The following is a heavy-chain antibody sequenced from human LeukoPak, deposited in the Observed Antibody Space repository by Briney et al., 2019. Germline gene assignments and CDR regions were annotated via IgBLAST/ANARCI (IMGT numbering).Heavy chain of an antibody. D-gene: IGHD1-26*01. Sequence: ASVKVSCRVSGYTLTELSMHWVRQAPGKGPEWMGGFDPEDGETIYAQKFQGRVTMTEDTSTDTAYMELSSLRSEDTAVYYCATDSGGSYSYWGQGTLVTVSS. J-gene: IGHJ4*02. CDR1: GYTLTELS. V-gene: IGHV1-24*01. CDR3: ATDSGGSYSY. CDR2: FDPEDGET.